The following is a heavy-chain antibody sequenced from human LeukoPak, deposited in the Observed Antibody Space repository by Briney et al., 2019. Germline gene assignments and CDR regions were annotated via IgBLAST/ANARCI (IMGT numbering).Heavy chain of an antibody. J-gene: IGHJ4*02. CDR3: ATFFTTWYFFDS. Sequence: SETLSLTCAVSGGSIIRNNWWSWVRQPPGKGQEWIGEIYHSGSTNYNPSLKRRVTISLDKSNTQFSLKLNSVTAADTAVYYCATFFTTWYFFDSWGQGTLVTVSS. CDR2: IYHSGST. CDR1: GGSIIRNNW. D-gene: IGHD1-14*01. V-gene: IGHV4-4*02.